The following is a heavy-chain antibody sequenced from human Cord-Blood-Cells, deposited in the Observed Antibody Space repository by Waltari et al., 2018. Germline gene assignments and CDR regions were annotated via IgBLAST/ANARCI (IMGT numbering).Heavy chain of an antibody. Sequence: QVQLVQSGAEVKKPGASVKVSCKASGYTFTSYYMHWVRQAPGQGLEWMGIINPSGGSTSDTQKFQGRVTMTRETSTGTVYMELSSLRSEDTAVYYCARPLGGYSNYYGMDVWGQGTTVTVSS. D-gene: IGHD7-27*01. J-gene: IGHJ6*02. CDR1: GYTFTSYY. V-gene: IGHV1-46*01. CDR3: ARPLGGYSNYYGMDV. CDR2: INPSGGST.